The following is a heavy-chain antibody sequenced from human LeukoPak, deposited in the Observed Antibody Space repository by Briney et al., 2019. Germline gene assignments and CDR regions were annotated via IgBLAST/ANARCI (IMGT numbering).Heavy chain of an antibody. Sequence: GGSLRLSCAASGFTFSSYSMNWVRQAPGKGLEWVSSISSRSSYIYYADSVKGRFTISRDNAKNSLYLQMNSLRAEDTAVYYCASGLWSGYPTYYFDYWGQGTLVTVSS. J-gene: IGHJ4*02. V-gene: IGHV3-21*01. CDR2: ISSRSSYI. CDR1: GFTFSSYS. CDR3: ASGLWSGYPTYYFDY. D-gene: IGHD3-3*01.